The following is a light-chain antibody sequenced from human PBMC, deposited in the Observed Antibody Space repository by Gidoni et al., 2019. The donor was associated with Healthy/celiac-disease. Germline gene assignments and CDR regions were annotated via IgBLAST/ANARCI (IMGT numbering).Light chain of an antibody. CDR3: QQYNNWGT. Sequence: ELVMTQSPATLSVSPGERATLSCRASQSVSSNLAWYQQKPGQAPRLLIYGASTRATGIPARFSGSGSGTEFTLNISSLQSEDFAVYYCQQYNNWGTFGQGTKVEIK. V-gene: IGKV3-15*01. J-gene: IGKJ1*01. CDR2: GAS. CDR1: QSVSSN.